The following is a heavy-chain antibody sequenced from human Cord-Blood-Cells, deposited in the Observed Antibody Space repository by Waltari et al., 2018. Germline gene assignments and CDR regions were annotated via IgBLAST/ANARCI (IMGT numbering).Heavy chain of an antibody. CDR3: ARVRRGIGDYFDY. CDR2: INRNSGGT. V-gene: IGHV1-2*02. D-gene: IGHD3-16*01. Sequence: QVQLVQSGAEVKKPGTSVQVSCKASGYTFTGYYMHWVRQPPGQGLVWMGWINRNSGGTNYAQKFQGRVTMTRDTSSSTAYMELGRLRSDDTAVYYCARVRRGIGDYFDYWGQGTLVTVSS. J-gene: IGHJ4*02. CDR1: GYTFTGYY.